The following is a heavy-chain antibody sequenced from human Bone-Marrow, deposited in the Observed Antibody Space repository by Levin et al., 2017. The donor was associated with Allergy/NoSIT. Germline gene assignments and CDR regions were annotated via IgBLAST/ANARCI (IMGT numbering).Heavy chain of an antibody. V-gene: IGHV1-2*02. CDR1: GYTFTGYY. Sequence: GESLKISCKASGYTFTGYYMHWVRQAPGQGLEWMGWINPNSGGTNYAQKFQGRVTMTRDTSISTAYMELSRLRSDDTAVYYCARDYWYYDSSGSGGYFDYWGQGTLVTVSS. D-gene: IGHD3-22*01. J-gene: IGHJ4*02. CDR2: INPNSGGT. CDR3: ARDYWYYDSSGSGGYFDY.